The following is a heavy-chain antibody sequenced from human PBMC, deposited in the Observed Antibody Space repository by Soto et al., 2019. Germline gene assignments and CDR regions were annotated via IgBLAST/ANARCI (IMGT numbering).Heavy chain of an antibody. D-gene: IGHD3-22*01. V-gene: IGHV4-39*01. CDR2: IYYSGST. Sequence: SETLSLTCTVSGGSISSSSYYWGWIRQPPGKGLEWIGNIYYSGSTYYNPSLKSRVTISVDTSKNQFSLKLISVTAADTAVYYCMLGSGWKDFDYWGQGTLVT. J-gene: IGHJ4*02. CDR1: GGSISSSSYY. CDR3: MLGSGWKDFDY.